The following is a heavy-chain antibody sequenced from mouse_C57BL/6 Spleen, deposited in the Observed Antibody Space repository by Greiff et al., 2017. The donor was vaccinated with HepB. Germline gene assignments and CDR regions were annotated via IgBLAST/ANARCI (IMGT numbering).Heavy chain of an antibody. CDR2: ISDGGSYT. D-gene: IGHD1-1*01. J-gene: IGHJ2*01. V-gene: IGHV5-4*01. Sequence: VQLKESGGGLVKPGGSLKLSCAASGFTFSSYAMSWVRQTPEKRLEWVATISDGGSYTYYPDNVKGRFTISRDNAKNNLYLQMSHLKSEDTAMYYCASNYGSSYPYYFDYWGQGTTLTVSS. CDR3: ASNYGSSYPYYFDY. CDR1: GFTFSSYA.